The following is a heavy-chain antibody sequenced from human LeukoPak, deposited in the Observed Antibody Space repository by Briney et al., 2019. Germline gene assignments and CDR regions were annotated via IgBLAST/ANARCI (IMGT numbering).Heavy chain of an antibody. CDR2: ITSSGTTT. V-gene: IGHV3-11*01. Sequence: PGGSLRLSCSASGFTFSASYMSWFRLSPEKGLEWIAYITSSGTTTEYADSVKGRFTISRVNAKNSLYLQMNSLRPEDTAVYYCARDPDYGDPYWGQGTLVTVSS. J-gene: IGHJ4*02. CDR1: GFTFSASY. CDR3: ARDPDYGDPY. D-gene: IGHD4/OR15-4a*01.